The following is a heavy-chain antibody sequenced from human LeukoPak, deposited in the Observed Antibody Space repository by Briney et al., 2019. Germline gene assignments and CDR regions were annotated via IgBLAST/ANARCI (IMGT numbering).Heavy chain of an antibody. CDR3: ARSPLNWNPNYFDY. CDR2: ISRTGTK. D-gene: IGHD1-1*01. V-gene: IGHV3-11*01. Sequence: GGSLRLSCAASGFTFSDFYMNWIRQAPGKGLEWVAHISRTGTKYYGDSVKGRFSISRGNAKNSLYLQMNSLRAEDTAVYYCARSPLNWNPNYFDYWGQGTLVTVSS. J-gene: IGHJ4*02. CDR1: GFTFSDFY.